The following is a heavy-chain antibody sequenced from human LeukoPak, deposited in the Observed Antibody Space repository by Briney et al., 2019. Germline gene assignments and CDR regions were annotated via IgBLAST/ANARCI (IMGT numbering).Heavy chain of an antibody. J-gene: IGHJ4*02. CDR3: ARAEYYYDSSGYRVSGFDY. D-gene: IGHD3-22*01. CDR2: IYYSGST. Sequence: PSETLSLTCTVSGGSVSSGSYYWSWIRQPPGKGLEWIGYIYYSGSTYYNPSLKSRVTISVDTSKNQFSLKLSSVTAADTAVYYCARAEYYYDSSGYRVSGFDYWGQGTLVTVSS. CDR1: GGSVSSGSYY. V-gene: IGHV4-61*01.